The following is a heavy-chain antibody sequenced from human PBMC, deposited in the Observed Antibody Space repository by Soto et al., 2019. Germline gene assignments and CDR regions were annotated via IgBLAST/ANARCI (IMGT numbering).Heavy chain of an antibody. J-gene: IGHJ4*02. CDR2: IFSNDER. CDR3: ARIARRSGRTILTDS. V-gene: IGHV2-26*01. Sequence: VSHPTLVNPTETLTLTCTGSGFSLSNARMGVSWIRQPPGKALEWLAHIFSNDERSYSTSLKSRLTISKDTSKSQVVLTMTNLDTLDPATYYCARIARRSGRTILTDSCGQGTMVTVSS. CDR1: GFSLSNARMG. D-gene: IGHD3-10*01.